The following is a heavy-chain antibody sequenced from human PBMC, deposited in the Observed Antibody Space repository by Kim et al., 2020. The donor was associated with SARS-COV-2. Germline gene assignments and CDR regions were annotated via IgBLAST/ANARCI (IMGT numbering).Heavy chain of an antibody. CDR3: ARDEVAATTVAFDI. V-gene: IGHV1-18*01. CDR1: GYTFTSYG. J-gene: IGHJ3*02. D-gene: IGHD2-15*01. Sequence: ASVKVSCKASGYTFTSYGISWVRQAPGQGLECMGWISAYNGNTNYAQKLQGRVTMTTDTSTSTAYMELRSLRSDDTAVYYCARDEVAATTVAFDIWGQGTMVTVSS. CDR2: ISAYNGNT.